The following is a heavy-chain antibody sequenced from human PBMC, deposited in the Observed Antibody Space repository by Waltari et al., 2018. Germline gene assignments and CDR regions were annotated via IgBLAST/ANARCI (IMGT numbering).Heavy chain of an antibody. Sequence: QVQLVESGGGVVQPGTSLRLSCAASGFNFSSYTMHWVRQAPGTGLVLVAFISYDGSNKYYADSLKGRFTVSRDNSKNPLDLQMDSLRPEDTALYYCARTYESGSYYYYMDVWGRGTTVAISS. V-gene: IGHV3-30*04. D-gene: IGHD3-3*01. CDR1: GFNFSSYT. CDR3: ARTYESGSYYYYMDV. CDR2: ISYDGSNK. J-gene: IGHJ6*03.